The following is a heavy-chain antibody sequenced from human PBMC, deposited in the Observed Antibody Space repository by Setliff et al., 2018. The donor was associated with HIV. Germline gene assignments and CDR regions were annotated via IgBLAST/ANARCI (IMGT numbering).Heavy chain of an antibody. V-gene: IGHV1-18*01. CDR1: GYTLTSYA. CDR2: IDADNGNT. CDR3: VRVTADRTNYYYYMDV. D-gene: IGHD1-7*01. J-gene: IGHJ6*03. Sequence: ASVKVSCKASGYTLTSYAITWVRQAPGQGLEWVGWIDADNGNTNFAQKFRGRVTMTTDTSTNTAYMEVRSLTSDDTAVYYCVRVTADRTNYYYYMDVWDKGTTVTVSS.